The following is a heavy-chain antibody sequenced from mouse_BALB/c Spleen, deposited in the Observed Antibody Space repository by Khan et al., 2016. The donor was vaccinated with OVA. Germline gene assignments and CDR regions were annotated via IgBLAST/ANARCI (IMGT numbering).Heavy chain of an antibody. CDR2: ISYSGST. CDR3: ARTARIKY. CDR1: GYSITSGYG. D-gene: IGHD1-2*01. V-gene: IGHV3-2*02. J-gene: IGHJ2*01. Sequence: EVQLQASGPGLVKPSQSLSLTCTITGYSITSGYGWNWIRQFPGNKLEWMGYISYSGSTNYNPSLKSRISITRDTSKNQFFLQLNSVTTEDTATYYCARTARIKYWGQGTTLTVSS.